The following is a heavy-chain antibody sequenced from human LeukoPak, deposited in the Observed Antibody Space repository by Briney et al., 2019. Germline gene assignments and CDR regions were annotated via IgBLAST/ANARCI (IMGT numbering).Heavy chain of an antibody. CDR2: ISADNGDT. Sequence: ASVTVSCTASGYIFTIYGINWVRQAPGQGLEWMGWISADNGDTNYAQKFQGRVNMTTDTSTSTVYMELRSLRSDDTALYYCARGGTPTTTFGGYWGQGTMVTVSS. CDR3: ARGGTPTTTFGGY. J-gene: IGHJ4*02. CDR1: GYIFTIYG. V-gene: IGHV1-18*01. D-gene: IGHD3-16*01.